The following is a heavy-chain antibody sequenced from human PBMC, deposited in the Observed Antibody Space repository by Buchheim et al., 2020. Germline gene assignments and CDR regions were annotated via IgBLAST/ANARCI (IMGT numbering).Heavy chain of an antibody. D-gene: IGHD1-14*01. V-gene: IGHV3-7*01. CDR3: GGAVGSLSSL. Sequence: EVQLVESGGGLVQPGGSLRLSCAASGFTLSDYWMAWVRQAPGKGLEWVANTKQDGSDAYYVDSVKGRFTVSRDNAKNLVSRQMNNLRAEDTAVYYCGGAVGSLSSLWGQGTL. CDR2: TKQDGSDA. J-gene: IGHJ4*02. CDR1: GFTLSDYW.